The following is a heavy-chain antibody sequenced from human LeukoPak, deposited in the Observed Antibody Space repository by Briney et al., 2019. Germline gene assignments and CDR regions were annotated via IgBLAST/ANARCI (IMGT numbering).Heavy chain of an antibody. D-gene: IGHD6-13*01. V-gene: IGHV3-48*01. J-gene: IGHJ4*02. CDR3: AKRAAVATREYYFDY. CDR1: GFTFSSHS. Sequence: GGSLRLSCAASGFTFSSHSMNWVRQAPGKGLEWISYIDSVSSTIYYADSVKGRFTISRDSAKNSLWLQMNSLRAEDTAVYYCAKRAAVATREYYFDYWGQGTLVTVSS. CDR2: IDSVSSTI.